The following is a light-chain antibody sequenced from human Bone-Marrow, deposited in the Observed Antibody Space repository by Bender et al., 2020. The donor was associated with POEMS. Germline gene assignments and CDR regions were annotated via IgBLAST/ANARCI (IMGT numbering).Light chain of an antibody. CDR1: ALSNQF. CDR2: KDT. Sequence: SYELTQPPSVSVSPGQTARITCSGDALSNQFGYWYQQKPGQAPVLLIYKDTERPSGIPDRFSGSNSGTSASLAISGLLSDDEADFYCATWDDSLNGWVFGGGTKLTVL. CDR3: ATWDDSLNGWV. J-gene: IGLJ3*02. V-gene: IGLV3-25*02.